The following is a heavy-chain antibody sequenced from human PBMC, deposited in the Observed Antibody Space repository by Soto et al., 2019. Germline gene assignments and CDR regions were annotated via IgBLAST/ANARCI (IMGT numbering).Heavy chain of an antibody. D-gene: IGHD6-19*01. CDR2: INAGNGDT. V-gene: IGHV1-3*01. CDR1: GYTFTSYV. CDR3: ARDRRAFSGWYVIDY. J-gene: IGHJ4*02. Sequence: ASVKVSCKASGYTFTSYVMHWVRQAPGQRLEWMGWINAGNGDTKYSQKFQGRVTITRDTSASTAYMELSSLRSDDTAVYYCARDRRAFSGWYVIDYWGQGTLVTVSS.